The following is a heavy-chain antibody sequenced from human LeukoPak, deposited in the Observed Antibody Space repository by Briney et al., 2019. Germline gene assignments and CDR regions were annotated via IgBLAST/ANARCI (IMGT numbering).Heavy chain of an antibody. D-gene: IGHD5-24*01. J-gene: IGHJ3*02. V-gene: IGHV4-38-2*02. CDR1: GYSISSGYY. CDR3: AREGDGDDAFDI. Sequence: SETLSLICTVSGYSISSGYYWGWIRLPPGKGLEWIGSIYHNGTTYYSPSLKSRVTISVDTSKNQFSLKLSSLTAADTAVYYCAREGDGDDAFDIWGQGTMVTVSS. CDR2: IYHNGTT.